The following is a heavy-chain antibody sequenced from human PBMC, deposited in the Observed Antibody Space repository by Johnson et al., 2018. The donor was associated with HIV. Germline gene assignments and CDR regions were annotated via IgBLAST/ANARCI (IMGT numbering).Heavy chain of an antibody. CDR1: GFTFSSYA. CDR2: IKQDGSEK. J-gene: IGHJ3*02. CDR3: ARPIARGASDI. Sequence: VQLVESGGGVVQPGRSLRLSCAASGFTFSSYAMHWVRQAPGKGLEWVANIKQDGSEKYHVDSVRGRFTISRDNAKNSLYLQMDSLRAEDTAIYYCARPIARGASDIWGQGTMVTVSS. V-gene: IGHV3-7*03. D-gene: IGHD3-10*01.